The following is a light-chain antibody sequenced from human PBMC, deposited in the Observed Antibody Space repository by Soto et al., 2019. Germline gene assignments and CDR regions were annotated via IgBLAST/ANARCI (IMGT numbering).Light chain of an antibody. CDR3: LLYYVVAVV. CDR1: TGAVTSGHY. J-gene: IGLJ2*01. CDR2: NTN. V-gene: IGLV7-46*01. Sequence: QAVVTQEPSLTVSPGGTVTLTCGSSTGAVTSGHYAYWFQQKPGQAPRTLIHNTNKKHSWTPARFSGSLLGGKAALTLSGAQPEDEADYYCLLYYVVAVVFGGGTQLTV.